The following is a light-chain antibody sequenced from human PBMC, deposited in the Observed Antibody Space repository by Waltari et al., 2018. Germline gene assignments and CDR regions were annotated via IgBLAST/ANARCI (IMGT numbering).Light chain of an antibody. CDR1: QSVLYSSNNKNY. J-gene: IGKJ5*01. CDR2: WAS. V-gene: IGKV4-1*01. CDR3: QQYYSTPIT. Sequence: DIVMTQSPEYLAVSLGERATVNCKSSQSVLYSSNNKNYLAWYQLKPGQPPKLLIYWASTREAGVPDRFSGSGSGTDFTLTISSLQAEDVAVYYCQQYYSTPITFGQGTRLEIK.